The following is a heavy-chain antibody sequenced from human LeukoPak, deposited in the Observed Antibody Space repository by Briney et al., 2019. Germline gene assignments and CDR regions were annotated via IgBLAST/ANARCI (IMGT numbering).Heavy chain of an antibody. D-gene: IGHD2-15*01. CDR2: ISWNSNKI. CDR3: VRDTFVVVVLPH. J-gene: IGHJ4*02. CDR1: GFTFDDYA. Sequence: PGGSLRLSCAASGFTFDDYAMHWVRQPPGKGLEWVSGISWNSNKIGYADSVKGRFTISRDNAKNSLYLQMNSLGPEDTAFYYCVRDTFVVVVLPHWGQGTLVTVSS. V-gene: IGHV3-9*01.